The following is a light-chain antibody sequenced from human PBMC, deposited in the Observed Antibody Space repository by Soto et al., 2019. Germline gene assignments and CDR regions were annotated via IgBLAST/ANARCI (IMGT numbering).Light chain of an antibody. CDR3: CLYAGSSTWV. Sequence: QSALTQPASVSGSPGQSITISCTGTSSDVGSYTLVSWYQHHPGKAPKLMIYEGSKRPSGVSNRFSGSKSGNTASLTISGLQAEDEADYYCCLYAGSSTWVFGGGTKLTVL. CDR2: EGS. CDR1: SSDVGSYTL. V-gene: IGLV2-23*01. J-gene: IGLJ3*02.